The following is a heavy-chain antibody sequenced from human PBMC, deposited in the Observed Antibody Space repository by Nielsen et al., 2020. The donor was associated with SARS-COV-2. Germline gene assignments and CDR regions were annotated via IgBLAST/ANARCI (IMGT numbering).Heavy chain of an antibody. CDR2: ISAYNGNT. J-gene: IGHJ5*02. D-gene: IGHD6-6*01. V-gene: IGHV1-18*01. CDR3: ARTVGHELVTIPFNWFDP. CDR1: GYTFTSYG. Sequence: ASVKVSCKASGYTFTSYGISWVRQAPGQGLEWMGRISAYNGNTNYAQKLQGRVTMTTDTSTSTAYMELRSLRSDDTAVYYCARTVGHELVTIPFNWFDPWGQGTLVTVSS.